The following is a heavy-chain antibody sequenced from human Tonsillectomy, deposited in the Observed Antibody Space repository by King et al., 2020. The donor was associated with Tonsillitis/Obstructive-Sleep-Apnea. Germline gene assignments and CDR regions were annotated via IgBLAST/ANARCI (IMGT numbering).Heavy chain of an antibody. CDR1: GYTFTNYS. CDR2: ISPYNGDT. CDR3: ARDSMSHYYDTSGYFPFEY. D-gene: IGHD3-22*01. J-gene: IGHJ4*02. V-gene: IGHV1-18*01. Sequence: HVQLVESGAEVKKPGASLKVSCTAYGYTFTNYSISWVRQAPGQGLEWMGWISPYNGDTNYAQKLQGRVTMTTGTSTSTAYMELRSLRSDDTAVYYCARDSMSHYYDTSGYFPFEYWGQGTLVTVSS.